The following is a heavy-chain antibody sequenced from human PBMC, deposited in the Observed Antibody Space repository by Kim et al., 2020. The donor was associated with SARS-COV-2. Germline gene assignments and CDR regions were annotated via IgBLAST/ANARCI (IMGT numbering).Heavy chain of an antibody. D-gene: IGHD5-18*01. CDR3: ARAGGYSFQRGLDY. Sequence: SPSLKSRVTISVDRSKNQCSLKLSSVTAADTAVYYCARAGGYSFQRGLDYWGQGTLVTVSS. J-gene: IGHJ4*02. V-gene: IGHV4-30-2*01.